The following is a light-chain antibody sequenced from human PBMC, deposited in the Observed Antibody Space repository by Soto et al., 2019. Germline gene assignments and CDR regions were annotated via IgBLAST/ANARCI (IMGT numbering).Light chain of an antibody. CDR3: QQYYSYPWT. J-gene: IGKJ1*01. CDR1: QGISSY. V-gene: IGKV1-8*01. CDR2: AAS. Sequence: AIRMTQSPSSLSASTVDRVTITCRASQGISSYLAWYQQKPGKAPTPLIYAASTLQSGVPSRFSGSGSGTDFTLTTSCLQSEDFATYYCQQYYSYPWTFGQGTKVDIK.